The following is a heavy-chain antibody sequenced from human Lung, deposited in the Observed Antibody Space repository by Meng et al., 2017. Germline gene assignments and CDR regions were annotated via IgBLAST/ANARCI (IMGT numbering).Heavy chain of an antibody. D-gene: IGHD5-18*01. V-gene: IGHV2-70*01. Sequence: SGPTLVQPTQILTLTCTFSGFSLSTSGMCVSWIRQLPGTSLEWLALIDWDDDKYYSTSLKTRLTISKDTSKNLVVLTMTNMDPVDTATYYCARIIGYSYGYAYFDYWGQGTLVTVSS. CDR1: GFSLSTSGMC. CDR2: IDWDDDK. CDR3: ARIIGYSYGYAYFDY. J-gene: IGHJ4*02.